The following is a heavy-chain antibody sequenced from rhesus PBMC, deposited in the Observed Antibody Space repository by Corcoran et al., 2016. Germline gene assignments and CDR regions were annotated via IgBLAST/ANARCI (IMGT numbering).Heavy chain of an antibody. D-gene: IGHD6-43*01. V-gene: IGHV3S18*01. Sequence: EVQLVESGGGLAKPGGSTSISCAASGFSLRDSYMYWVRQAPGEGLEWISAISYTAGIAYYAYSVNGRFTISRENAKNTLYLQMASLRAEDTAVYYCAREGSSSSYYFDYWGQGVLVTVSS. J-gene: IGHJ4*01. CDR1: GFSLRDSY. CDR2: ISYTAGIA. CDR3: AREGSSSSYYFDY.